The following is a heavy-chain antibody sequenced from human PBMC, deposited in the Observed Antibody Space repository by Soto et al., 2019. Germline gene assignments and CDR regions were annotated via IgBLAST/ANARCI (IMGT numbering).Heavy chain of an antibody. V-gene: IGHV3-30*04. CDR3: ARKPYGDSQYFDY. CDR2: ISFDGRVT. Sequence: QVHLVESGGGMVQPGTSLRLSCTASGFTFNSLSLHWVRQRPDKGLEWVAVISFDGRVTYYADFVKGRFTVSRDNSKNTTYLQVNSLRAEDTAVYYCARKPYGDSQYFDYWGQGTQVTVPS. CDR1: GFTFNSLS. D-gene: IGHD2-21*02. J-gene: IGHJ4*02.